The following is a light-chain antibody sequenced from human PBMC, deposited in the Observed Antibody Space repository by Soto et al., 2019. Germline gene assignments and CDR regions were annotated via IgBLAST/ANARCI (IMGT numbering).Light chain of an antibody. CDR3: QQYGGSPRIT. J-gene: IGKJ5*01. CDR2: DAS. Sequence: EIVLKQSPATLSLSPGNRATLSCRASQSVSSNLAWYQQKPGQAPRLLIYDASNRATGIPARFSGSGSGTDFTLIINRLEPEDVAIYYCQQYGGSPRITFGQGTRLEIK. V-gene: IGKV3-11*01. CDR1: QSVSSN.